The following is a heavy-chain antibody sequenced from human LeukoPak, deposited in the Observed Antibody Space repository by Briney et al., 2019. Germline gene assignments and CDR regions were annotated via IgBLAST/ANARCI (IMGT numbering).Heavy chain of an antibody. J-gene: IGHJ4*02. CDR2: IIPIFGTA. CDR1: GGTFSSYA. D-gene: IGHD3-10*01. CDR3: ASGFGELLEDSFDY. V-gene: IGHV1-69*05. Sequence: SVKVSCKASGGTFSSYAISWVRQAPGQGLEWMGRIIPIFGTANYAQKFQGRVTITTDESTSTAYMELSSLRSEDTAVYYCASGFGELLEDSFDYWGQGTLVTVSS.